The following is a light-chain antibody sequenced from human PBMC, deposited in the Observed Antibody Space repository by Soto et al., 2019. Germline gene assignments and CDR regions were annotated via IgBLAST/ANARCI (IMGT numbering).Light chain of an antibody. CDR3: QKYVSSPPT. CDR2: DAS. J-gene: IGKJ1*01. V-gene: IGKV3-20*01. Sequence: EIVMTQSPATLSVSPGERATLSCRASQSVSSSYLAWYQQKPGQAPRLLIYDASSRATGIPDRFSGSGSGTDFTLTISRLELEDFAVYYCQKYVSSPPTFGHGTKV. CDR1: QSVSSSY.